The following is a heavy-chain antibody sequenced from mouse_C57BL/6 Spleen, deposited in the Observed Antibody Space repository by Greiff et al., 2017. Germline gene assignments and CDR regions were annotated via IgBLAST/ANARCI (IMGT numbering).Heavy chain of an antibody. Sequence: VQLLESGAELVKPGASVKISCKASGYAFSSYWMNWVQQRPGKGLEWIGQIYPGDGDTNYNGNFKGQATLSADKSTSTANKNLSSQTAEVSAVYFGARGPDGRRFAYWGQGTLVTVSA. J-gene: IGHJ3*01. D-gene: IGHD1-1*01. V-gene: IGHV1-80*01. CDR1: GYAFSSYW. CDR3: ARGPDGRRFAY. CDR2: IYPGDGDT.